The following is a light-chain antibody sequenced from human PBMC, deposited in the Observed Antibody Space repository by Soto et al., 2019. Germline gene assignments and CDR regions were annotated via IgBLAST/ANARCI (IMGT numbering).Light chain of an antibody. CDR3: QQYSNWPSWT. J-gene: IGKJ1*01. Sequence: EILMTQSPATLSVSPGERATVSCRASQSVSSNLAWYHQKPGQAPRLLIYGASTRATGIPASFSGSGSGTEFTLPISLLQSEEFAVDYCQQYSNWPSWTFGQGTKVEIK. V-gene: IGKV3-15*01. CDR2: GAS. CDR1: QSVSSN.